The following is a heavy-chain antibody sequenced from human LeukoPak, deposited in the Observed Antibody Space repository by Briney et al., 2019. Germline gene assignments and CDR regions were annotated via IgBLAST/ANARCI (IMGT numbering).Heavy chain of an antibody. CDR3: AKDNYYYYYMDV. J-gene: IGHJ6*03. CDR2: ISSSGSTI. CDR1: GFTFSDYC. Sequence: GGSLRLSCAASGFTFSDYCMGWIRQAPGKGLEWVSYISSSGSTIYYADSVKGRFTISRDNSKNTLYLQMNSLRAEDTAVYYCAKDNYYYYYMDVWGKGTTVTVSS. V-gene: IGHV3-11*01.